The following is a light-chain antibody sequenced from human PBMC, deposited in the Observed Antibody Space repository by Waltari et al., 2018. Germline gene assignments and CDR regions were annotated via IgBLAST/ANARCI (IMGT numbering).Light chain of an antibody. CDR3: SSYTSSGTPYV. J-gene: IGLJ1*01. Sequence: QSALTQPASVSGSPGQSITISCTGTSSDVGRHNYVSWYQQHPGKTPKLIIYDVTDRPSGVSNRFSGSKFGNTASLTISGLQAEDEADYYCSSYTSSGTPYVFGTGTRVTVL. CDR2: DVT. CDR1: SSDVGRHNY. V-gene: IGLV2-14*03.